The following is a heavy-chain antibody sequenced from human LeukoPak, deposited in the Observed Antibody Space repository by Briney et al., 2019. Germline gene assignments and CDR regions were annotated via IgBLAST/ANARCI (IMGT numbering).Heavy chain of an antibody. CDR1: GGSFSGYY. J-gene: IGHJ4*02. CDR2: INHSGST. V-gene: IGHV4-34*01. Sequence: KTSETLSLTCAVYGGSFSGYYWSWIRQPPGKGLEWIGEINHSGSTNYNPSLKSRVTISVDTSKNQFSLKLSSVTAADTAVYYCVSGGRGYSIWGQGTLVTVSS. CDR3: VSGGRGYSI. D-gene: IGHD1-1*01.